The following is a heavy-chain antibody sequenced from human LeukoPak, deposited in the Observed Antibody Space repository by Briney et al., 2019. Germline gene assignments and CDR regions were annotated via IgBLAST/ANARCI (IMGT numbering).Heavy chain of an antibody. D-gene: IGHD5-24*01. CDR1: GFTFSSYA. CDR3: AKGDGYNSIPPY. CDR2: ISGSGGST. J-gene: IGHJ4*02. V-gene: IGHV3-23*01. Sequence: PGGSLRPSCAASGFTFSSYAMSWVRQAPGKGLEWVSAISGSGGSTYYADSVKGRFTISRDNSKNTLYLQMNSLRAEDTAVYYCAKGDGYNSIPPYWGQGTLVTVSS.